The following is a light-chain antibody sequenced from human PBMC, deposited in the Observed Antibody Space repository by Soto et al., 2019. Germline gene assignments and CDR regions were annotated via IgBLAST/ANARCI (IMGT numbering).Light chain of an antibody. J-gene: IGLJ2*01. CDR3: GTWDSGLNAGV. CDR1: SSNIGESF. CDR2: DSN. Sequence: QSVLTQPPSVPAAPGQKVTISCSGSSSNIGESFVSWYQQLPGTAPKLLIYDSNKRPSGIPDRFSGSQSGTSATLAITGLQTGDEADYYCGTWDSGLNAGVFGGGTKLTVL. V-gene: IGLV1-51*01.